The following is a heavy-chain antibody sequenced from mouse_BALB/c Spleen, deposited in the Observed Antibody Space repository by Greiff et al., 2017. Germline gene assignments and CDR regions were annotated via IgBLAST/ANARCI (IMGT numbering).Heavy chain of an antibody. D-gene: IGHD2-1*01. J-gene: IGHJ3*01. CDR2: ISYSGST. Sequence: EVQVVESGPSLVKPSQTLSLTCSVTGDSITSGYWNWYRKFPGNKLEYMGYISYSGSTYYNPSLKSRISITRDTSKNQYYLQLNSVTTEDTATYYCARSAGGNPAWFAYWGQGTLVTVSA. CDR3: ARSAGGNPAWFAY. V-gene: IGHV3-8*02. CDR1: GDSITSGY.